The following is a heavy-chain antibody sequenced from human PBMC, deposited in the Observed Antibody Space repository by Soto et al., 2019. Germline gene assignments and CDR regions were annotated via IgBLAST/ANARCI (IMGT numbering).Heavy chain of an antibody. Sequence: EVQLVESGGGLVQPGGSLRLSCAASGFTFSSYSMNWVRQAPGKGLEWVSYISSSSSTIYYADSVKGRFTISRDNAKNSLXLQMNSLRDEDTAVYYCARDYVILWWGIFDYWGQGTLVTVSS. V-gene: IGHV3-48*02. CDR1: GFTFSSYS. D-gene: IGHD2-21*01. CDR2: ISSSSSTI. J-gene: IGHJ4*02. CDR3: ARDYVILWWGIFDY.